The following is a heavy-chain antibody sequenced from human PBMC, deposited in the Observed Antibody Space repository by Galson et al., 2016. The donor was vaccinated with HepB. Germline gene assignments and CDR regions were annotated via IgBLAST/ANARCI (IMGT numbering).Heavy chain of an antibody. V-gene: IGHV3-48*02. D-gene: IGHD3-22*01. CDR3: VRASPTYYYDL. CDR1: GFTFSNYS. CDR2: ISSGSTTI. J-gene: IGHJ4*02. Sequence: SLRLSCAASGFTFSNYSIDWVRQAPGRGLEWLSYISSGSTTILYADSVKGRFTISRDDAKNSLYLQMNSLRDEDTAVYYCVRASPTYYYDLWGQGTLVAVSS.